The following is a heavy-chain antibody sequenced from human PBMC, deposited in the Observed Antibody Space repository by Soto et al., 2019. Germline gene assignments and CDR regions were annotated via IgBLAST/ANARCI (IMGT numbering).Heavy chain of an antibody. Sequence: ASVKVSCKASGYTFSNYGISWVRQAPGQGLEWMGWITPYNGNTHYIEKLQGRVTMTTDTSTSSAFMELRSLRSDDTAVYFCARDRSYSSSSGVGYWGQGTQVTVSS. CDR3: ARDRSYSSSSGVGY. CDR2: ITPYNGNT. J-gene: IGHJ4*02. CDR1: GYTFSNYG. V-gene: IGHV1-18*01. D-gene: IGHD6-6*01.